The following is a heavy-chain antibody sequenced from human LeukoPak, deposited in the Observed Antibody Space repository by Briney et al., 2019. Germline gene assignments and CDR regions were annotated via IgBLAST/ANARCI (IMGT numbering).Heavy chain of an antibody. CDR1: GGSISSHY. J-gene: IGHJ3*02. CDR3: ASLYGSGSYYSTWLGAFDI. V-gene: IGHV4-59*11. Sequence: PSGTLSLTCTVSGGSISSHYWSWIRQPPGKGLEWIGYIYYSGSTNYNPSLKSRVTISVDTSKNQFSLKLSSVTAADTAVYYCASLYGSGSYYSTWLGAFDIWGQGTMVTVSS. D-gene: IGHD3-10*01. CDR2: IYYSGST.